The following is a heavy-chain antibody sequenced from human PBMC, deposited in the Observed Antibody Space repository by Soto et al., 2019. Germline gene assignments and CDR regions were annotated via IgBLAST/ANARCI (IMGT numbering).Heavy chain of an antibody. CDR1: GFTFSSYA. CDR2: FSGRGGGT. CDR3: VKGRATILHFDH. D-gene: IGHD5-12*01. V-gene: IGHV3-23*01. J-gene: IGHJ4*02. Sequence: EVQLLESGGALVQPGGSLRLSCAASGFTFSSYAMSWVRQAPGKGLEWVSAFSGRGGGTYYADSVKGRFTISRDDSKNKLYLHRNSLRAEDTAVYSCVKGRATILHFDHLGQGTLVPVSS.